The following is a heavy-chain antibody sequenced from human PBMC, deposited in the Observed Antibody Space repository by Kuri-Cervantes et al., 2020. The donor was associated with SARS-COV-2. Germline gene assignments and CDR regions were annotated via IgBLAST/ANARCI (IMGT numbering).Heavy chain of an antibody. J-gene: IGHJ4*02. CDR2: ISYDGSNK. CDR3: AKDPTYSDSSGTFDY. CDR1: GFTFSSYG. V-gene: IGHV3-30*18. D-gene: IGHD3-22*01. Sequence: GESLKISCVASGFTFSSYGMHWVRQAPGKGLEWVAVISYDGSNKYYADSVKGRFTISRDNSKNTLYLQMNSLRAEDTAVYYCAKDPTYSDSSGTFDYWGQGTLVTVSS.